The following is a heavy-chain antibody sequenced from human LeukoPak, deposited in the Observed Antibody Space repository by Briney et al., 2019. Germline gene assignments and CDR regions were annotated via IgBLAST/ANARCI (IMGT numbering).Heavy chain of an antibody. CDR1: GYTFTSYY. J-gene: IGHJ4*02. CDR2: INSSGGST. CDR3: ARGRAPMVRGVNFDY. V-gene: IGHV1-46*01. D-gene: IGHD3-10*01. Sequence: ASVKVSCKASGYTFTSYYMHWVRQAPGQGLEWMGIINSSGGSTSYAQKFQGRVTMTRDTSTSTVYMELSSLRSEDTAVYYCARGRAPMVRGVNFDYWGQGTLVTVSS.